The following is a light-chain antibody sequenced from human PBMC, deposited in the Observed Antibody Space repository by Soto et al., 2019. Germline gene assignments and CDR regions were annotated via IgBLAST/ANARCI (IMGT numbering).Light chain of an antibody. J-gene: IGLJ3*02. CDR2: DNN. Sequence: QSVLTQPPSVSAAPGQKVAISCSGSDSNIGNNFVAWYQQVPGTAPKLLIYDNNKRPSVIPDRFSGSRSGTSVTLAITGLQAGDEADYYCGTWDSSLSQWVFGGGTKLTVL. CDR1: DSNIGNNF. V-gene: IGLV1-51*01. CDR3: GTWDSSLSQWV.